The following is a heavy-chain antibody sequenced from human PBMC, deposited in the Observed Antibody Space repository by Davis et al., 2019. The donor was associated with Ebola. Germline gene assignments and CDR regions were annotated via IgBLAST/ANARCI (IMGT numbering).Heavy chain of an antibody. J-gene: IGHJ6*02. CDR2: ITNSGDNK. CDR1: GFTFSDYY. D-gene: IGHD1-1*01. CDR3: AKRIQPEYPYAMDV. Sequence: GESLKISCAASGFTFSDYYMSWIRQAPGKGLEWVSSITNSGDNKHCADSMKGRFTISRDNSKNTLFLQMNSLRAVDTAVYYCAKRIQPEYPYAMDVWGQGTTVTVSS. V-gene: IGHV3-11*04.